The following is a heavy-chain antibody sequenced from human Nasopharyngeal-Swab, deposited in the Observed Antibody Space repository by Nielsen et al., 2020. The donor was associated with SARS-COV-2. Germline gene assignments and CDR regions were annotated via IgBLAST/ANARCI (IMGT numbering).Heavy chain of an antibody. CDR1: GESFSGHY. V-gene: IGHV4-34*01. Sequence: SETLSLTCAVYGESFSGHYWTWIRQPPGKGLEWIGEISHSGSTTYNSSLKSRLAMSVDTSKNQFSLKLNSVTAADTAVYSCARITPSTHNLDYWGRESWSPSLQ. CDR3: ARITPSTHNLDY. D-gene: IGHD1-1*01. J-gene: IGHJ4*02. CDR2: ISHSGST.